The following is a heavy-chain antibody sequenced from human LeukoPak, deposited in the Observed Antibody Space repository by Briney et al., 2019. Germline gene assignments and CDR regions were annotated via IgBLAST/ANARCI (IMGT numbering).Heavy chain of an antibody. CDR3: ARNRAAAGTLLYY. Sequence: SETLSLTCAVYGGSISSGGYYWSWIRQHPGKGLEWIGYIYYSGSTYYNPSLKSRVTISVDTSKNQFSLKLSSVTAADTAVYYCARNRAAAGTLLYYWGQGSLVTVSS. D-gene: IGHD6-13*01. V-gene: IGHV4-31*11. CDR1: GGSISSGGYY. J-gene: IGHJ4*02. CDR2: IYYSGST.